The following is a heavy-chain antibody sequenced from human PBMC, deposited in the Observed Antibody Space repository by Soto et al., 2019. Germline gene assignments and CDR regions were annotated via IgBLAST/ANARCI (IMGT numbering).Heavy chain of an antibody. V-gene: IGHV3-48*01. CDR2: ISRSGGTI. Sequence: EVQMVESGGGLVQPGGSLRLSCTVSGFTFSSSTMNWVRQAPGKGLEWVSYISRSGGTIYYADSVKGRFTISRDNAKNSLYLQMNSLRVEDTAVYYGAGPSFDYWGEGTLVTVSS. CDR3: AGPSFDY. J-gene: IGHJ4*02. CDR1: GFTFSSST.